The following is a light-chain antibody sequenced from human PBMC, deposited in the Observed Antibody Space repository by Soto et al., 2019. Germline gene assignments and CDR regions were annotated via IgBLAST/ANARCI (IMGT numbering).Light chain of an antibody. CDR1: QDIDKY. CDR3: QQYYDLPIT. Sequence: DIQMTQSPSSLSASVGDRVTITCQASQDIDKYVNWYQQKPGKATKLLIDEVTNLETGVPSRFSGSGSGTHFTFTIGSLQPEDIATYYCQQYYDLPITFGQGPRLEIK. J-gene: IGKJ5*01. V-gene: IGKV1-33*01. CDR2: EVT.